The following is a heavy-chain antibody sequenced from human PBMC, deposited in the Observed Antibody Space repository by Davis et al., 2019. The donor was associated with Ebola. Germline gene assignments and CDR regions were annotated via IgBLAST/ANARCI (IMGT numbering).Heavy chain of an antibody. Sequence: PSETLSLTCAVYGGSFSGYYWSWIRQPPGKGLEWIGEINHSGSTNYNPSLKSRVTISVDTSKNQFSLKLSSVTAADTAVYYCARVPYVVLEGRGKDKDYWGQGTLVTVSS. V-gene: IGHV4-34*01. CDR2: INHSGST. CDR1: GGSFSGYY. CDR3: ARVPYVVLEGRGKDKDY. D-gene: IGHD1-1*01. J-gene: IGHJ4*02.